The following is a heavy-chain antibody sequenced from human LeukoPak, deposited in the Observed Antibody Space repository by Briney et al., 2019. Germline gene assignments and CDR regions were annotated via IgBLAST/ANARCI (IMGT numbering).Heavy chain of an antibody. J-gene: IGHJ3*02. Sequence: ASVKVSCKASGYTFTSYDINWVRQATGQGLEWMGWMNPNSGNTGYAQKFQGRVTMTRNTSISTAYMELSSLRSEDTAVYYCARNKKNYYDSSDAFDIWGQGTMVTVSS. CDR2: MNPNSGNT. CDR3: ARNKKNYYDSSDAFDI. V-gene: IGHV1-8*01. CDR1: GYTFTSYD. D-gene: IGHD3-22*01.